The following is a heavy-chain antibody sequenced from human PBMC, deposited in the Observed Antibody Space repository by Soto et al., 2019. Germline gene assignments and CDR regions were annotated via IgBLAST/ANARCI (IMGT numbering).Heavy chain of an antibody. CDR2: INAGNGKT. V-gene: IGHV1-3*01. Sequence: ASVKVSCKASGYTFTSYGLHWVRQAPGQRLEWMGWINAGNGKTKYSGKLQGRVTITRDASASTVYLELSSLRSEDTAAYYCARAAVAASTFDYWGQGTLVTVSS. CDR1: GYTFTSYG. CDR3: ARAAVAASTFDY. D-gene: IGHD6-13*01. J-gene: IGHJ4*02.